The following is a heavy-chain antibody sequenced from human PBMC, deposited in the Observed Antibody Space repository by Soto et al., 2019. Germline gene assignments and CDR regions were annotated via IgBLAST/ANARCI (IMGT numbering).Heavy chain of an antibody. J-gene: IGHJ3*02. CDR3: ARAGVTTTIRNGLDI. CDR1: GFTFSSYW. D-gene: IGHD2-8*01. CDR2: INSDGSST. Sequence: VGSLRLSCAASGFTFSSYWMHWVRQAPGKGLLWVSRINSDGSSTSYADSVKGRFTISRDNAKNTLYLQMSSLRAEDTAVYYCARAGVTTTIRNGLDIWGQGTMVTVSS. V-gene: IGHV3-74*01.